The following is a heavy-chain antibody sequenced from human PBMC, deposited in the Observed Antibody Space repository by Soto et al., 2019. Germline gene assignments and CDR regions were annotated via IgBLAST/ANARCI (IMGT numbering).Heavy chain of an antibody. CDR3: ARDWDSSGLFDP. Sequence: SETLSGTGSVSSASSTTYYWSWIRQPPGKGLEWIGSISYSGSTKYNPSLESRVMISLDTSKNQFSLRLTSVTAADTALYYCARDWDSSGLFDPWGQGALVTVSS. V-gene: IGHV4-59*01. CDR2: ISYSGST. J-gene: IGHJ5*02. D-gene: IGHD3-10*01. CDR1: SASSTTYY.